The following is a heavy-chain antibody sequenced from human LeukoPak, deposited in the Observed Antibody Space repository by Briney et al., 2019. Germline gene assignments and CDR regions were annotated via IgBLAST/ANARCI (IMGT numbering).Heavy chain of an antibody. CDR3: ARRSGYSYGFDAFDI. J-gene: IGHJ3*02. D-gene: IGHD5-18*01. V-gene: IGHV4-39*01. Sequence: SETLSLTCTVSGGSISSSSYYWGWIRQPPGKGLEWIGSIYYSGSTYYNPSLKSRVTISVDTSKNQFSLKLSSVTAADTAVYYCARRSGYSYGFDAFDIWGQGTMATVSS. CDR1: GGSISSSSYY. CDR2: IYYSGST.